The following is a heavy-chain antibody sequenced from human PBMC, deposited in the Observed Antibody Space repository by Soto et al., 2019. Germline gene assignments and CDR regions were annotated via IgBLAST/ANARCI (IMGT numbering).Heavy chain of an antibody. CDR2: ISYDGSNK. Sequence: HPGGSLRLSCAASGFTFSSYAMHWVRQAPGKGLEWVAVISYDGSNKYYADSVKGRFTISRDNSKNTLYLQMNSLRAEDTAVYYCARAADGYNSWGQGTLVTVSS. J-gene: IGHJ4*02. CDR1: GFTFSSYA. D-gene: IGHD5-12*01. V-gene: IGHV3-30-3*01. CDR3: ARAADGYNS.